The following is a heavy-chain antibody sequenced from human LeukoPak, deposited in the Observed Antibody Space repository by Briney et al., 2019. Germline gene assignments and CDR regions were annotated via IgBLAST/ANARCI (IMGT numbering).Heavy chain of an antibody. CDR2: ISGSGGST. CDR1: GFTFSSYA. J-gene: IGHJ4*02. CDR3: AKARWNSSGWPDY. V-gene: IGHV3-23*01. D-gene: IGHD6-19*01. Sequence: GGSLRLSCAASGFTFSSYAMTWVRQAPGKGLEWVSAISGSGGSTYYADSVKGRFTISRDNSKNTLYLQMNSLIAEDTAVYYCAKARWNSSGWPDYWGQGTLVTVSS.